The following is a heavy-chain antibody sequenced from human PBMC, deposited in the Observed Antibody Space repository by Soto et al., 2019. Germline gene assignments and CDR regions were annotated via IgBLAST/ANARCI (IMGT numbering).Heavy chain of an antibody. CDR2: ISHDGSNK. D-gene: IGHD2-2*02. J-gene: IGHJ6*02. Sequence: GGSLRLSCAASGFTFNNYAIHWVRQAPDKGLGWVAVISHDGSNKYYADSVKGRFTISRDNSKNTVYVQMNSLRGEDTAVYYCAKDVGYCSGKSCYTAYYDGMDVWGQGTTVTVSS. CDR3: AKDVGYCSGKSCYTAYYDGMDV. CDR1: GFTFNNYA. V-gene: IGHV3-30*18.